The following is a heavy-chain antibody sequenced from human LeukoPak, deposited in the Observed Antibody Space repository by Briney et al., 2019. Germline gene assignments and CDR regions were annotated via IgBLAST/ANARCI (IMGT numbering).Heavy chain of an antibody. CDR1: GGSISSYY. D-gene: IGHD3-9*01. V-gene: IGHV4-59*12. CDR3: ARFTSILTEPFDY. J-gene: IGHJ4*02. CDR2: IYYSGST. Sequence: SETLSLTCTVSGGSISSYYWSWIRQLPGKGLEWIGYIYYSGSTNYNPSLKSRVTISVDTSKNQFSLKLSSVTAADTAVYYCARFTSILTEPFDYWGQGTLVTVSS.